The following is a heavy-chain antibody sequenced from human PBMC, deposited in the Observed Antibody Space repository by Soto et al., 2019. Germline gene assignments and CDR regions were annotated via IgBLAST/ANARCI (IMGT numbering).Heavy chain of an antibody. D-gene: IGHD2-21*01. CDR2: IGTSSTNI. J-gene: IGHJ4*02. Sequence: EVQLVESGGGLVQPGRSLRLSCANSGFPFSSYEFNWVRQAPGKGLEWISYIGTSSTNIYYTDSVKGRFTVSRDNAKNSLYLQMNSLRAEDTAIYYCAREELNCGGDCFAFWGQGALVPVSS. V-gene: IGHV3-48*03. CDR1: GFPFSSYE. CDR3: AREELNCGGDCFAF.